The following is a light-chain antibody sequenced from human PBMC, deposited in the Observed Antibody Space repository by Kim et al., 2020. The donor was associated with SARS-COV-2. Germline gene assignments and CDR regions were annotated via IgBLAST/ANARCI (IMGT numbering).Light chain of an antibody. CDR3: CSYAGSVV. J-gene: IGLJ2*01. CDR2: DVN. V-gene: IGLV2-11*01. Sequence: QSALTQPRSVSGSPGQSVTISCTGTSSDVGGYDYVSWYQQYPGKAPKLIIYDVNKRPSGVPDHFSGSKSGNTASLTISGLQTEDEADYYCCSYAGSVVFGGGTQLTVL. CDR1: SSDVGGYDY.